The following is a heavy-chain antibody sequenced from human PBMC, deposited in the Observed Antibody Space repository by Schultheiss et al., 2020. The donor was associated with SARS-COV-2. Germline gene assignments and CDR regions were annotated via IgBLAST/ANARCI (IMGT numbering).Heavy chain of an antibody. CDR2: IWYDGGKK. D-gene: IGHD4-17*01. CDR1: GSTFSMHG. CDR3: ARGTYGDGGFDY. Sequence: GGSLRLSCAASGSTFSMHGMHWVRQAPGRGPEWVAVIWYDGGKKYYAESVKGRFTISRDNSKNTLYLQMNGLRTEETAVYYCARGTYGDGGFDYWGQGTLVTVSS. J-gene: IGHJ4*02. V-gene: IGHV3-33*01.